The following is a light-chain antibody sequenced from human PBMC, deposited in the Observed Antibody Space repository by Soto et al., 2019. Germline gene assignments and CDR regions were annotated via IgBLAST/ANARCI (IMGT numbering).Light chain of an antibody. Sequence: SGLTQPPSASGTPGQRVTISCSGSSSNIGGRTVNWYQQLPGTAPKLLIYNNNQRPSGVPDRFSGSKSGTSASLAITGLQSEDEADYYCAAWDDSVTAHVFGVGTKVTVL. V-gene: IGLV1-44*01. CDR2: NNN. CDR1: SSNIGGRT. CDR3: AAWDDSVTAHV. J-gene: IGLJ1*01.